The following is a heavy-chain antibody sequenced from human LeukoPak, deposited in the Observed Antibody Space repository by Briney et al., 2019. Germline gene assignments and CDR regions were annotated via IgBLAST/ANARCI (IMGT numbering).Heavy chain of an antibody. D-gene: IGHD2-15*01. CDR1: GFAVSNNY. CDR2: LYSDYTT. CDR3: ARDRAPASGWYFDY. V-gene: IGHV3-53*01. Sequence: PGGSLRLSCAASGFAVSNNYLSWVRQAPGKGLQWVSVLYSDYTTYYIDSVKGRFTISRDNSKNTVYLQMNSLRVEDTAMYYCARDRAPASGWYFDYWGQGTMVTVSS. J-gene: IGHJ4*02.